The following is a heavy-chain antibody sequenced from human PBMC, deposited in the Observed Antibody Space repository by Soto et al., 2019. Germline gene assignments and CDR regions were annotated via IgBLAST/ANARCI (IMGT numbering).Heavy chain of an antibody. CDR3: ATGGFRGGSPTWAYYFDY. Sequence: ASVKVSCKASGYTFTSYYIHWVRQAPGQGLEWMGWINPITGGTNYAPKFQGRVTMTEDTSTDTAYMELSSLRSEDTAVYFCATGGFRGGSPTWAYYFDYWGQGTLVTVSS. CDR2: INPITGGT. J-gene: IGHJ4*02. D-gene: IGHD1-26*01. V-gene: IGHV1-2*02. CDR1: GYTFTSYY.